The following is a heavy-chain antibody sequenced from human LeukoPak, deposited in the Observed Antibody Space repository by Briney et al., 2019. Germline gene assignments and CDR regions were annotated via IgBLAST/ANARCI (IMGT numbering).Heavy chain of an antibody. CDR2: ISSTTSTI. Sequence: GGSLRLSCAASGFTFSDHYMDWVRQAPGKGLEWVSYISSTTSTIYYADSVKGRFTISRDNAKNSLYLQMNSLRAEDTAVYYCASGRSDYYLDAFDIWGQGTTVTVSS. CDR3: ASGRSDYYLDAFDI. V-gene: IGHV3-11*04. J-gene: IGHJ3*02. CDR1: GFTFSDHY. D-gene: IGHD3-22*01.